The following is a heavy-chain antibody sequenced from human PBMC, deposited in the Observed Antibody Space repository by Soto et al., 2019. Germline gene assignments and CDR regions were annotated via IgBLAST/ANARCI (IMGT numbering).Heavy chain of an antibody. CDR1: GFTFSSYA. D-gene: IGHD3-3*01. CDR2: ISGSGGST. Sequence: GSLRLSCAASGFTFSSYAMSLVRQAPGKGLEWVSAISGSGGSTYYADSVKGRFTISRDNSKNTLYLQMNSLRAEDTAVYYCAKGNYDFWSGYSYYYYYGMDVWGQGTTVTVSS. CDR3: AKGNYDFWSGYSYYYYYGMDV. J-gene: IGHJ6*02. V-gene: IGHV3-23*01.